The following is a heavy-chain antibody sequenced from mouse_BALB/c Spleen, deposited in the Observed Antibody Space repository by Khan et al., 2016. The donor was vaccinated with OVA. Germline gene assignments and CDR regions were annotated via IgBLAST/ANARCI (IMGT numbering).Heavy chain of an antibody. J-gene: IGHJ3*01. Sequence: VQLQQPGPGLVQPSQCLSITCTVSGFSLTTYGVHWVRQSPGQGLEWLGVIWRGGSTDYYAAFITSMSISKDSSKTHVFFKMNSLQVNDTAIYYCARNYEYGEGLAYWGQGTLVTVSA. CDR2: IWRGGST. CDR1: GFSLTTYG. V-gene: IGHV2-2*02. D-gene: IGHD2-4*01. CDR3: ARNYEYGEGLAY.